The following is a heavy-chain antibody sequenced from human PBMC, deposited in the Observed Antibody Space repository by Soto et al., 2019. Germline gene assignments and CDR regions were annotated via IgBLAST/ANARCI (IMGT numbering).Heavy chain of an antibody. Sequence: GGSLRLSCAASGFTFSSYTIHWVRQDPGKGLEWVAVISYDVSSKYYADSVKGRFTISRDNSKNMLYLQMNSLRAEDTAVYYCARDTPDSSGIFQNWGQGTLVTVSS. CDR3: ARDTPDSSGIFQN. J-gene: IGHJ4*02. CDR1: GFTFSSYT. CDR2: ISYDVSSK. D-gene: IGHD3-22*01. V-gene: IGHV3-30-3*01.